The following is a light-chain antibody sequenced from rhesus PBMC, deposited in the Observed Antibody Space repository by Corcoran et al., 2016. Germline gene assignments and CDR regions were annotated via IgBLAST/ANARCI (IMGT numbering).Light chain of an antibody. CDR3: LQEYTTPYS. V-gene: IGKV1-94*01. Sequence: DIQMTQSPSSLSASVGDRVTVTCRASQGINKELSWYQQTPGKAPTLRIYAASIVQTGVSSRFSGSGSGTDFTLTISSLQPEDVATYYCLQEYTTPYSFGQGTKVEIK. CDR2: AAS. CDR1: QGINKE. J-gene: IGKJ2*01.